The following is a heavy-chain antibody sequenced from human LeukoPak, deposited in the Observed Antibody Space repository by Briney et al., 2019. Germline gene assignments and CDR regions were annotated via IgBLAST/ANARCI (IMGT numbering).Heavy chain of an antibody. J-gene: IGHJ4*02. CDR3: ARLNDRDSGYGHIDY. V-gene: IGHV3-11*06. D-gene: IGHD5-12*01. CDR2: ISSSSSYT. Sequence: SGGSLRLSCAASGFTFSDYYMSWIRQAPGKGLEWVSYISSSSSYTNYADSVKGRFTISRDNAKNSLYLQMNSLRAEDTAVYYCARLNDRDSGYGHIDYWGQGTLVTVSS. CDR1: GFTFSDYY.